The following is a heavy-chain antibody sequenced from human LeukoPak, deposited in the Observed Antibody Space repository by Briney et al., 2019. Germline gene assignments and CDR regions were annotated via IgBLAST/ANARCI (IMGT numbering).Heavy chain of an antibody. CDR3: VKGLIL. D-gene: IGHD3-16*01. CDR1: RFTFSSYN. J-gene: IGHJ3*01. CDR2: ITSSSSYI. Sequence: GGSLRLSCAASRFTFSSYNMNWVRQAPGKGLEWVSSITSSSSYIYYADSVKGRFTISRANSKNTLYLQMFSLRPEDTAVYFCVKGLILWGQRTVGTVSS. V-gene: IGHV3-21*01.